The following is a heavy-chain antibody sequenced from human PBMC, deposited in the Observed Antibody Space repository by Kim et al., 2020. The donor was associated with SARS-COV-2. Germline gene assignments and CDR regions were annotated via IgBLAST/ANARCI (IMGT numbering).Heavy chain of an antibody. Sequence: GGSLRLSCAASGFTFSNAWMSWVRQAPGKGLEWVGRIKSKTDGGTTDYAAPVKGRFTISRDDSKNTLYLQMNSLKTEDTAVYYCTTTTIVATIVYYWGQGTLVTVSS. J-gene: IGHJ4*02. V-gene: IGHV3-15*01. CDR2: IKSKTDGGTT. D-gene: IGHD5-12*01. CDR3: TTTTIVATIVYY. CDR1: GFTFSNAW.